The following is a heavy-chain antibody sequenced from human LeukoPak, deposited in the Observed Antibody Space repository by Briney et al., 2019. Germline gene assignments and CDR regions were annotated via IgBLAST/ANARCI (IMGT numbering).Heavy chain of an antibody. CDR2: ISAYNGNT. CDR3: ARGSPKITIFGVVISYWFDP. J-gene: IGHJ5*02. V-gene: IGHV1-18*01. D-gene: IGHD3-3*01. Sequence: ASVKVSCKASGYTFTSYDINWVRQAPGQGLEWMGWISAYNGNTNYAQKLQGRVTMTTDTSTSTAYMELRSLRSDDTAVYYCARGSPKITIFGVVISYWFDPWGQGTLVTVSS. CDR1: GYTFTSYD.